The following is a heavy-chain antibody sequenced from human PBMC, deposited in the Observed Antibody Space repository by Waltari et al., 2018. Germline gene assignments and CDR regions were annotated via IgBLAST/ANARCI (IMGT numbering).Heavy chain of an antibody. CDR3: ARDDRSIAALQY. J-gene: IGHJ4*02. D-gene: IGHD6-6*01. Sequence: QVQLVESGGGVVQPGRSLRLSCAAYGVDLDDYGMHWVRQAPGKGLEWVAIIWFDGTTTYYAESVKGRFTISRDSSRNTVYLQMNSLRAEDTAVYYCARDDRSIAALQYWGQGTLVTVSS. CDR2: IWFDGTTT. CDR1: GVDLDDYG. V-gene: IGHV3-33*01.